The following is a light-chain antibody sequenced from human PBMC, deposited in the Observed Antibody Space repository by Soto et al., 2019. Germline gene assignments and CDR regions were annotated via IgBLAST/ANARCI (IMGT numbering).Light chain of an antibody. CDR1: QGIRDD. CDR3: LQHTTYPRT. CDR2: GAA. J-gene: IGKJ1*01. Sequence: DIQMTQSHSSLSASVGDRVTITCRASQGIRDDLSWYQQKPGKAPKRLIYGAATLQSGVPLRFSGSGSGTGFTLTISSLQPDDSATYYCLQHTTYPRTFGQRIKVDI. V-gene: IGKV1-17*01.